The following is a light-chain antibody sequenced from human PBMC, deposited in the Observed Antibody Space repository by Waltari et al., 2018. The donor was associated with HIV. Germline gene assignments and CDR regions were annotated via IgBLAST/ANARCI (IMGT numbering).Light chain of an antibody. CDR1: SSDVGGSNY. V-gene: IGLV2-8*01. Sequence: QSALTQPPSASGSPGQSVTLSCTGTSSDVGGSNYVPWHHQHPGKAPNLMIYDVIKRPSGVPDRFSGSKSGNTASLTVSGLQPEDEADYYCSSHAGSKVVFGGGTRLTVL. CDR2: DVI. J-gene: IGLJ2*01. CDR3: SSHAGSKVV.